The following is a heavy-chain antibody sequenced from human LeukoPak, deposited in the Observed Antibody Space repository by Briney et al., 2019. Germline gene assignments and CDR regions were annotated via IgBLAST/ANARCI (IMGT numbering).Heavy chain of an antibody. CDR3: ARRRGDCNGNSCFSYFDY. V-gene: IGHV3-48*03. J-gene: IGHJ4*02. CDR2: ISGGGSTI. Sequence: GGSLRLSCAASGFTFSHFEMNWVRQAPGKGLEWLSYISGGGSTIYHADSVKGRFTISRDNAKNSLFLQMNSLRAEDTALYYCARRRGDCNGNSCFSYFDYWGQGTLVTVSS. CDR1: GFTFSHFE. D-gene: IGHD2-15*01.